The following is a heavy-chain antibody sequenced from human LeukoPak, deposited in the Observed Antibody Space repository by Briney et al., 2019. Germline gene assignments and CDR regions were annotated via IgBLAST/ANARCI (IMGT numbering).Heavy chain of an antibody. D-gene: IGHD3-22*01. J-gene: IGHJ3*02. Sequence: GASVKVSCKASGGTFSSYAISWVRQAPGQGLEWMGGIIPIFGTANYAQKFQGRVTITADESTSTAYMELSSLRSEDTAVYYCASLKGGYHPFDAFDIWGQGTMVTVSS. CDR2: IIPIFGTA. CDR1: GGTFSSYA. V-gene: IGHV1-69*13. CDR3: ASLKGGYHPFDAFDI.